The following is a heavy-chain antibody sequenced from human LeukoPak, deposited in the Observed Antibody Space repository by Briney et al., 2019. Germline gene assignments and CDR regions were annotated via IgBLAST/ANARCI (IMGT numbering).Heavy chain of an antibody. CDR2: IYYSGST. Sequence: PSETLSLTCTVSGGSISSSSYYWGWIRQPPGKGLEWIGSIYYSGSTYYNPSLKSRVTISVDTSKNQFSLKLSSVTAADTAVYYCARQANPTVTTRLQEDWFDPWGQGTLVTVSS. V-gene: IGHV4-39*01. J-gene: IGHJ5*02. CDR3: ARQANPTVTTRLQEDWFDP. CDR1: GGSISSSSYY. D-gene: IGHD4-17*01.